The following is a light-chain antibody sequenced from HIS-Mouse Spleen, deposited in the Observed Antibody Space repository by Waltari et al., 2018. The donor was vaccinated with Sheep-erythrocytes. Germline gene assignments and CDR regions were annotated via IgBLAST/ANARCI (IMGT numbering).Light chain of an antibody. V-gene: IGLV2-11*01. CDR2: DVS. Sequence: QSALTQPRSVSGSPVQSVTISCTGTSSDVGGYNCVSWYQQHPGQAPKLMIYDVSKRPSGVPDRFSGSKSGNTASLTISGLQAEDEADYYCCSYAGSYNHVFATGTKVTVL. CDR1: SSDVGGYNC. CDR3: CSYAGSYNHV. J-gene: IGLJ1*01.